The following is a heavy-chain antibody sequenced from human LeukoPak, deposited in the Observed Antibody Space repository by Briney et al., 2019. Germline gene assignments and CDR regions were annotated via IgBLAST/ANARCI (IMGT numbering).Heavy chain of an antibody. V-gene: IGHV3-9*01. Sequence: SLRLSCAASGFTFDDCTMHWVRQAPGKGLEWVSSISWNSGSIAYADSVKGRFTISRDNAKNSLFLQMNNLRAEDTALYYCAKGLVGTTTFMDNWGQGTLVTVSS. CDR3: AKGLVGTTTFMDN. CDR1: GFTFDDCT. J-gene: IGHJ4*02. D-gene: IGHD1-26*01. CDR2: ISWNSGSI.